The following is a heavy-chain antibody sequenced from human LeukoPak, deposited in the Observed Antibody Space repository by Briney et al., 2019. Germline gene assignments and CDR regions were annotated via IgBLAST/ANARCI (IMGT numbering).Heavy chain of an antibody. CDR2: ISSSGSTI. CDR3: ARAPTYYYDSSGYYPDY. D-gene: IGHD3-22*01. CDR1: GFTFSSYE. Sequence: GGSLRLSCAASGFTFSSYEMNWVRQAPGKGLEGVSYISSSGSTIYYADSVKGRFTISRDNAKNSLYLQMNSLRAEDTAVYYCARAPTYYYDSSGYYPDYWGQGTLVTASS. V-gene: IGHV3-48*03. J-gene: IGHJ4*02.